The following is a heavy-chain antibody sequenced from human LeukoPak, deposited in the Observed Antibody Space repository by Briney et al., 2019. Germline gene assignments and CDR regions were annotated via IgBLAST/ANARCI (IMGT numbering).Heavy chain of an antibody. D-gene: IGHD5-12*01. V-gene: IGHV4-39*07. Sequence: SSETLSLTCSVSGGSISLSYYYWGWIRQPPGKALEWIGSVYYSGTTSYNPSLKSRVTISVDTSKNQFSLKLSSVTAADTAVYYCARGGYSGYQPYNWFDPWGQGTLVTVSS. CDR3: ARGGYSGYQPYNWFDP. J-gene: IGHJ5*02. CDR2: VYYSGTT. CDR1: GGSISLSYYY.